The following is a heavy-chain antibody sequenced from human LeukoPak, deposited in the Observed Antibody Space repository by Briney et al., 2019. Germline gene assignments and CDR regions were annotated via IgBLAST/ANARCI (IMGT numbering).Heavy chain of an antibody. CDR1: GFTFLSYG. Sequence: PGGSLRLSCAASGFTFLSYGMHWVRQAPGKGLEWVAFIRYDGSNKYYADSVKGRFTISRDNSKNTLYLQMNSLRAEDTAVYYCARLGYCSSTSCYENYYYMDVWGKGTTVTVSS. J-gene: IGHJ6*03. V-gene: IGHV3-30*02. CDR3: ARLGYCSSTSCYENYYYMDV. CDR2: IRYDGSNK. D-gene: IGHD2-2*01.